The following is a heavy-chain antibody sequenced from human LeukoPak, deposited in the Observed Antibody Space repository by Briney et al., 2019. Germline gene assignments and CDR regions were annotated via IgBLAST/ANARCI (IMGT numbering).Heavy chain of an antibody. CDR1: GFTFSSYW. D-gene: IGHD2-21*02. V-gene: IGHV3-7*01. Sequence: GGSLRLSCAASGFTFSSYWMSWVRQAPGKGLEWVANINQGGGAKYYVDSVKGRFTISRDDARNSLYLQLNSLRAEDTAVYYCASAGTSYGDQLFDYWGQGILVTVSS. J-gene: IGHJ4*02. CDR3: ASAGTSYGDQLFDY. CDR2: INQGGGAK.